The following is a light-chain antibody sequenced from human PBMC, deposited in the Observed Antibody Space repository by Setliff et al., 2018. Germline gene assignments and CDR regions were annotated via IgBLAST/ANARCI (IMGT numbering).Light chain of an antibody. J-gene: IGLJ1*01. CDR1: SSDVGGYNY. Sequence: QSALAQPASVSGSPGQSITISCTGTSSDVGGYNYVSWYQQHPGKAPKLTIYEVSDRPSGVSNRFSGSKSGNTASLTISGLQAEDGADYYCTSYTSSRTYVFGTGTKVTVL. CDR3: TSYTSSRTYV. V-gene: IGLV2-14*01. CDR2: EVS.